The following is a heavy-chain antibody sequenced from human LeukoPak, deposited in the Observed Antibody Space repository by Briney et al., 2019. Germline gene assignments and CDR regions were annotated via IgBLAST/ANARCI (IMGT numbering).Heavy chain of an antibody. CDR1: GFTFSNYA. D-gene: IGHD5/OR15-5a*01. Sequence: TGGSLRLSCAASGFTFSNYAMTWVRQAPGKGLEWVSTISDGGAATYYADSVKGRFTISRDNSKNTLSLQMNSLRAEDTAVYYCAKALNVLAPSTSRWFDPWGQGTLVTVSS. CDR2: ISDGGAAT. J-gene: IGHJ5*02. V-gene: IGHV3-23*01. CDR3: AKALNVLAPSTSRWFDP.